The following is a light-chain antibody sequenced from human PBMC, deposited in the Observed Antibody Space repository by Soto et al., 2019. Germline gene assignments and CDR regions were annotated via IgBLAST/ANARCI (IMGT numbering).Light chain of an antibody. CDR1: SSDVGSYNL. CDR2: EGS. V-gene: IGLV2-23*01. J-gene: IGLJ2*01. CDR3: CSYAGSSIHVV. Sequence: QSALTQPASVSGSPGQSITISCTGTSSDVGSYNLVSWYQQHPGKAPKLMIYEGSKRPSGVSNRCSGSKSGNTASLTISGLQAEDEADYYCCSYAGSSIHVVFGGGTKVTVL.